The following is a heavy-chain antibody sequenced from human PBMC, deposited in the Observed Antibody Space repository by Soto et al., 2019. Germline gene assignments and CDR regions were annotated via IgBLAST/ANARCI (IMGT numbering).Heavy chain of an antibody. V-gene: IGHV3-30-3*01. CDR1: GFTFSSYA. Sequence: LRLSCAASGFTFSSYAMHWVRQAPGKGLEWVAVISYDGSNKYYADSVKGRFTISRDNSKNTLYLQMNSLRAEDTAVYYCGRAALDYDIVTGWVGLVGPGGQGTLVTVCS. CDR3: GRAALDYDIVTGWVGLVGP. CDR2: ISYDGSNK. J-gene: IGHJ5*02. D-gene: IGHD3-9*01.